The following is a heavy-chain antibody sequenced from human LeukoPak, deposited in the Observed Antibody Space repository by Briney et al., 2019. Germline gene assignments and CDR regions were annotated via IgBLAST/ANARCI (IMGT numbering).Heavy chain of an antibody. CDR2: IYYSGST. CDR1: GGSISSSSYY. V-gene: IGHV4-39*01. D-gene: IGHD3-16*01. Sequence: SETLSLTCSVSGGSISSSSYYWGWIRQPPGKGLEWIGSIYYSGSTYYNPSLKSRVTISVDTSKKQFSLKLSSVTAADTAVYYCARQWGPPSRWFDPWGQGTLVTVSS. J-gene: IGHJ5*02. CDR3: ARQWGPPSRWFDP.